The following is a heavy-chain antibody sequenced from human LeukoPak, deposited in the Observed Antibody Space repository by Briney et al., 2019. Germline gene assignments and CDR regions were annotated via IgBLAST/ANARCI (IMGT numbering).Heavy chain of an antibody. J-gene: IGHJ4*02. V-gene: IGHV3-33*01. CDR2: IWNDGSHK. Sequence: GRSLRLSCAASGFTFSSYGMHWVRQAPGQGLEWVAVIWNDGSHKYYADSVKGRFTISRDNSKNTLYLQMNSLRAEDTAVYYCARGPDCSGGGCYFDGDGYYFDYWGQGTLVTVSS. D-gene: IGHD2-15*01. CDR1: GFTFSSYG. CDR3: ARGPDCSGGGCYFDGDGYYFDY.